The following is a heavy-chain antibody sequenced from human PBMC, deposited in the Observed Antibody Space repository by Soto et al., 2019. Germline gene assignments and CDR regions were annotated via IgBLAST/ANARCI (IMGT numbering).Heavy chain of an antibody. CDR3: TRENSGLYDFWSGYYLYGMDV. Sequence: WSLRLSCTASVFTFGDYAMSWFRQAPGKGLEWVGFIRSKAYGGTTEYAASVKGRFTISRDDSKSIAYLQMNSLKTEDTAVYYCTRENSGLYDFWSGYYLYGMDVWGQGTTVTVSS. CDR2: IRSKAYGGTT. D-gene: IGHD3-3*01. CDR1: VFTFGDYA. V-gene: IGHV3-49*03. J-gene: IGHJ6*02.